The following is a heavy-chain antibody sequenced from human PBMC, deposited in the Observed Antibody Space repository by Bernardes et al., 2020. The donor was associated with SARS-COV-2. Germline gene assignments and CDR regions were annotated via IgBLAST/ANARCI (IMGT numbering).Heavy chain of an antibody. CDR2: ISGYSSNT. D-gene: IGHD6-13*01. J-gene: IGHJ5*02. CDR1: GYTFTSYG. V-gene: IGHV1-18*01. Sequence: ASVKVSCKASGYTFTSYGISWVRQAPGQGLEWMGWISGYSSNTNYAQKLQGRVTMTTDTFTSTAYMELRSLRSDDTAVYYCARDRYSNSWYPMPNWFDPWGQGTLVTVSS. CDR3: ARDRYSNSWYPMPNWFDP.